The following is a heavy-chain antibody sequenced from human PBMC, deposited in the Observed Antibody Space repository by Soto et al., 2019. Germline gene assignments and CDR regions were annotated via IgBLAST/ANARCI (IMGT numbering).Heavy chain of an antibody. Sequence: PGGSLRLSCVASGHRFNNYGMHWVRQSPAKGLEWVAVISFDGSKIYCVDSVKGRFTISRDNSKNTLYLQMSSLRVEDTAIYFCVKSRVSLSRLVNCVVVLGPGTMLTVSS. CDR1: GHRFNNYG. CDR3: VKSRVSLSRLVNCVVV. D-gene: IGHD3-9*01. V-gene: IGHV3-30*18. J-gene: IGHJ6*02. CDR2: ISFDGSKI.